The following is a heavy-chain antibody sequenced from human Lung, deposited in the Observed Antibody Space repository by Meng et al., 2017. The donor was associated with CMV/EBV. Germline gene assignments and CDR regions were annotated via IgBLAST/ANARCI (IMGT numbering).Heavy chain of an antibody. CDR1: GFTFSNYA. V-gene: IGHV3-23*03. Sequence: GGSXRLSCAASGFTFSNYAMSWVRQAPGKGLEWVAVIYAGGRSAYYAESVKGRFTIFRDGSKNTVYLEMNSLRAEDTALYYCAKDSTYRAWGQGTLVTVSS. CDR3: AKDSTYRA. CDR2: IYAGGRSA. J-gene: IGHJ5*02. D-gene: IGHD1-26*01.